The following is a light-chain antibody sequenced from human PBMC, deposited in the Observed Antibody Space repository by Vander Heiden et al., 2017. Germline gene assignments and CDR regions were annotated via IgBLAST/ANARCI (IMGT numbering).Light chain of an antibody. Sequence: DIVITQSPDSLAGSLGERATINCKSSQNVLYNSNNKNYLAWYQQKPGQPPKLLIYWASTRESGVPDRFSGSGSGTDFTLTISSLQAEDVAVYYCQQFYSLPWTFGQGTKVEI. CDR2: WAS. J-gene: IGKJ1*01. CDR1: QNVLYNSNNKNY. CDR3: QQFYSLPWT. V-gene: IGKV4-1*01.